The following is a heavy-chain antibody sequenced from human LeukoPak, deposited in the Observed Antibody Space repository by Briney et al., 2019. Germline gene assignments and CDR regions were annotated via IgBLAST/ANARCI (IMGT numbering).Heavy chain of an antibody. J-gene: IGHJ4*02. CDR2: IKPDGSEK. Sequence: GGSLRLSCTASKFTLSRYWMSWVRQAAGKGLEWVANIKPDGSEKYYLDSVKGRFTISRDNAKNSVYLQMNILGAEDTAVYYCARDNGGPDDYWGQGTLVTVSS. CDR3: ARDNGGPDDY. CDR1: KFTLSRYW. D-gene: IGHD3-16*01. V-gene: IGHV3-7*01.